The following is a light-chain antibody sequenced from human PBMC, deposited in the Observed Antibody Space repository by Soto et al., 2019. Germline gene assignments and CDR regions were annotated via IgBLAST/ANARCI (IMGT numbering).Light chain of an antibody. CDR1: QSVSSN. CDR3: QQYNNWPPKVN. Sequence: IVITQSPATLSVSPGERATLSCRASQSVSSNLAWYQQKPGQAPRLLIYGASTRATGIPARFSGSGSGTEFTLTISSLQSEDFAVDYCQQYNNWPPKVNVGHGTKGEIK. J-gene: IGKJ3*01. V-gene: IGKV3-15*01. CDR2: GAS.